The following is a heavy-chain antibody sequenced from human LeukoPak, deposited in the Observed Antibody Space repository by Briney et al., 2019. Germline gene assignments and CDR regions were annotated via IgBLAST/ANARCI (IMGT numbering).Heavy chain of an antibody. CDR3: AKNYDSGEGVPYALDV. CDR1: GFTFANFA. Sequence: PGGSLRLSCAASGFTFANFAMRWVRQAPGKGLEWVSAIGTGAGAVTLYTDSVKGRFTVSRDNSRNTLYLQMNSLRGEDTAVYYCAKNYDSGEGVPYALDVWGRGTTVTVS. CDR2: IGTGAGAVT. D-gene: IGHD3-10*01. V-gene: IGHV3-23*01. J-gene: IGHJ6*02.